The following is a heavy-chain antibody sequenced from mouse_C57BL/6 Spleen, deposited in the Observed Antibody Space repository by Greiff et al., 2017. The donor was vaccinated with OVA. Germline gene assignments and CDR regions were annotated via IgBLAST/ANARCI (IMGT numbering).Heavy chain of an antibody. V-gene: IGHV10-1*01. CDR3: VRHDGLPDAMDY. CDR1: GFSFNTYA. Sequence: DVKLVESGGGLVQPKGSLKLSCAASGFSFNTYAMNWVRQAPGTGLEWVARIRSKSNNYATYYADSVKDRFTISRDDSESMLYLQMNNLKTEDTAMYYCVRHDGLPDAMDYWGQGTSVTVSS. CDR2: IRSKSNNYAT. J-gene: IGHJ4*01. D-gene: IGHD5-5*01.